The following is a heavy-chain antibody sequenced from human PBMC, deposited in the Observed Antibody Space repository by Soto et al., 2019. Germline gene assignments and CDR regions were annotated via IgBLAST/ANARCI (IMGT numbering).Heavy chain of an antibody. CDR1: GFSLSTSGVG. D-gene: IGHD3-22*01. V-gene: IGHV2-5*02. Sequence: QITLKESGPTLVKPTQTLTLTCTFSGFSLSTSGVGVAWIRQPPGKALEWLALIYWDDDKRYSPSLKSRLTIXKXXSKNQVLLSMTNMDPVDTATYYCARDSSGYYGFDYWGQGALVTVSS. CDR2: IYWDDDK. CDR3: ARDSSGYYGFDY. J-gene: IGHJ4*02.